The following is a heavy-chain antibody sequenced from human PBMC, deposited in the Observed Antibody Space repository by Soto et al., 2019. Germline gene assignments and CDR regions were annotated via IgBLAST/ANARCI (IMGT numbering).Heavy chain of an antibody. CDR3: ARVLAVIEL. CDR1: EFTFQNYG. D-gene: IGHD3-10*01. V-gene: IGHV3-20*01. CDR2: INWHGATA. Sequence: EVQLVESGGRLARPGESLRLSCGGSEFTFQNYGMNWVRQFPGKGLEWDGGINWHGATAGGADSVKGRFAVSRDNVQRSIFLPMNSLTTGDTALYNCARVLAVIELWGQGTMVTVSS. J-gene: IGHJ3*01.